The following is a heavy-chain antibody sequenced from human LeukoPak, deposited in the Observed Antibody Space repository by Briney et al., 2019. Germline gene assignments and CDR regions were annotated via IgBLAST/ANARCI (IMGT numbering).Heavy chain of an antibody. CDR3: AREPLTYDILTGYHIY. CDR2: INPNNGGT. CDR1: GYTFTGYY. D-gene: IGHD3-9*01. J-gene: IGHJ4*02. V-gene: IGHV1-2*06. Sequence: ASVKVSCKASGYTFTGYYIHWVRQAPGQGLEWMGRINPNNGGTNYVQKFQGRVTMTRDTSINTAYMELSRLRSDDTAVYYCAREPLTYDILTGYHIYWGQGTLVTVS.